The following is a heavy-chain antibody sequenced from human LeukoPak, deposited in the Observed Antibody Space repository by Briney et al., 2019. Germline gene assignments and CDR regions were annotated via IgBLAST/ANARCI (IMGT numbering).Heavy chain of an antibody. CDR3: ARQPRGPYYGSGSYYRSGYFQH. CDR1: GGSFSGYY. CDR2: INHSGST. V-gene: IGHV4-34*01. D-gene: IGHD3-10*01. Sequence: TSETLSLTCAVYGGSFSGYYWSWIRQPPGKGLEWIGEINHSGSTNYNPSLKSRVTISVDTSKNQFSLKLSSVTAADTAVYYCARQPRGPYYGSGSYYRSGYFQHWGQGTLVTVSS. J-gene: IGHJ1*01.